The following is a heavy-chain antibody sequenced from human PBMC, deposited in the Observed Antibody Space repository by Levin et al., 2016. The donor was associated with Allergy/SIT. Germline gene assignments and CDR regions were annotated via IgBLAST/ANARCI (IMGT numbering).Heavy chain of an antibody. CDR1: GFTFNDYA. D-gene: IGHD2-15*01. J-gene: IGHJ4*02. V-gene: IGHV3-9*01. Sequence: GGSLRLSCVASGFTFNDYAMHWVRQLPGKGLEWVSGISWNSGNIGYGDSVKGRFTISRDNAKNSLYLQMNSLRAEDTALYYCGRDTGRVPGAVTIVDWGQGTQVTVSS. CDR3: GRDTGRVPGAVTIVD. CDR2: ISWNSGNI.